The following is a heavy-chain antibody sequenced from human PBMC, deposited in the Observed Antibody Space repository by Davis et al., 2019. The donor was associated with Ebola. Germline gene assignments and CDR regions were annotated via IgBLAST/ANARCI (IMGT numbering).Heavy chain of an antibody. CDR1: GFTFSSYA. Sequence: GESLKISCAASGFTFSSYAMSWVRQAPGKGLEWVSSISSSSSYIYYADSVKGRFTISRDNAKNSLYLQMNSLRAEDTAVYYCARDVGDRWLLPNQFDPWGQGTLVTVSS. V-gene: IGHV3-21*01. CDR2: ISSSSSYI. D-gene: IGHD5-12*01. J-gene: IGHJ5*02. CDR3: ARDVGDRWLLPNQFDP.